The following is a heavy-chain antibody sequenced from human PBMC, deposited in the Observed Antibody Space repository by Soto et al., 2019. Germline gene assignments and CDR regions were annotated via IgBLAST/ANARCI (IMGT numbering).Heavy chain of an antibody. J-gene: IGHJ4*02. CDR1: GFTFTTYA. CDR3: AKEALGGATSDY. V-gene: IGHV3-23*01. Sequence: EVQLLESGGGLVQPGGSLRLSCAASGFTFTTYAMNWVRQAPGKGLEWVSAISGSGGSTYYADSVKGRFTISRDNSKNTLYVQMNSLRAEDTAVYYCAKEALGGATSDYWGQGTLVTVSS. CDR2: ISGSGGST. D-gene: IGHD1-26*01.